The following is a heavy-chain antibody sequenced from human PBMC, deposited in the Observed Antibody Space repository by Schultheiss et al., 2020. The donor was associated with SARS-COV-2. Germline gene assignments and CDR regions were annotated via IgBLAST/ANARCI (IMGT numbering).Heavy chain of an antibody. D-gene: IGHD3-9*01. Sequence: GSLRLSCAVYGGSFSGYYWSWIRQPPGKGLEWIGSIYYSGSTNYNPSLKSRVTISVDTSKNQFSLKLSSVTAADTAVYYCARSLNYDILTGHAAFDPWGQGTLVTVAS. CDR3: ARSLNYDILTGHAAFDP. J-gene: IGHJ5*02. CDR2: IYYSGST. CDR1: GGSFSGYY. V-gene: IGHV4-34*01.